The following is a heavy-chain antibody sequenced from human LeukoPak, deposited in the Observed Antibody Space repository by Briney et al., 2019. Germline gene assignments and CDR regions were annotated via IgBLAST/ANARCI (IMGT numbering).Heavy chain of an antibody. V-gene: IGHV3-23*01. CDR1: GFTFSSYA. CDR2: ISGSGGST. J-gene: IGHJ4*02. CDR3: AKDHLEWLSNEY. Sequence: GGSLRLSCAASGFTFSSYAMSWVRQAPGKGLEWVSAISGSGGSTYYADSVKGRFTISRDNTKNTLYLQMNSLRAEDTAVYYCAKDHLEWLSNEYWGQGTLVSVSS. D-gene: IGHD3-3*01.